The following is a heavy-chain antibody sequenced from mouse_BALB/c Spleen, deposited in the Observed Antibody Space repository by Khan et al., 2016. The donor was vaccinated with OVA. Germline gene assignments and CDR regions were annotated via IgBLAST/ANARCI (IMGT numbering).Heavy chain of an antibody. CDR2: ISSGGSYT. Sequence: EVELVESGGGLVKPGGSLKLSCAASGFTFSSYTMSWVRQTPEKRLEWVATISSGGSYTYYPDSVKGRFTISRDNAKNTLYLQMSSLKSEDRAMYYCTRANYYGSSYAFDYWGQGTTLTVSS. J-gene: IGHJ2*01. V-gene: IGHV5-6-4*01. CDR3: TRANYYGSSYAFDY. D-gene: IGHD1-1*01. CDR1: GFTFSSYT.